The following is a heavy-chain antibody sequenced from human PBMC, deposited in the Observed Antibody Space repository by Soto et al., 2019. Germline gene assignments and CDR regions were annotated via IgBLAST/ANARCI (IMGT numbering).Heavy chain of an antibody. J-gene: IGHJ5*02. CDR1: GDSFSSNGVA. CDR2: TWYRSNWSY. D-gene: IGHD6-19*01. CDR3: AREDVIAVAGWFDP. V-gene: IGHV6-1*01. Sequence: PSQTLSLTCAISGDSFSSNGVAWNWIRQSPSRGLEWLGRTWYRSNWSYDYAASVKSRLTVNPDTSKNQFSLQLSSVTPEDTAVYYCAREDVIAVAGWFDPWGQGTLVTVSS.